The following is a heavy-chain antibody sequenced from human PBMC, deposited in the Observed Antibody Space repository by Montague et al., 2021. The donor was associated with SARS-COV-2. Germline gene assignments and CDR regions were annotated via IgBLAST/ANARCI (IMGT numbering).Heavy chain of an antibody. D-gene: IGHD5-12*01. CDR1: GGSISSGGYY. CDR2: IYYSGST. V-gene: IGHV4-31*03. Sequence: TLSLTCTVSGGSISSGGYYWSWIRQHPGKGLEWIGYIYYSGSTYYNPSLKSRVTISVDTSKNQFSLKLGSVTAADTAVYYCARNRYSGYVLDAFDIWGQGTMVTVSP. CDR3: ARNRYSGYVLDAFDI. J-gene: IGHJ3*02.